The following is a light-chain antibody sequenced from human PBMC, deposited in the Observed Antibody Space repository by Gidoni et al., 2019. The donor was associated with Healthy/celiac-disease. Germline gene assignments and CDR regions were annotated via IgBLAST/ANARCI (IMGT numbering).Light chain of an antibody. Sequence: LGERATINCKSSQSVLYSSNNKNYLAWYQQKPGQPPKLLIYWASTRESGVPDRFSGSGSGTDFTLTISSLQAEDVAVYYCQQYYSTPLTFXGXTKVEIK. V-gene: IGKV4-1*01. CDR3: QQYYSTPLT. CDR1: QSVLYSSNNKNY. CDR2: WAS. J-gene: IGKJ4*01.